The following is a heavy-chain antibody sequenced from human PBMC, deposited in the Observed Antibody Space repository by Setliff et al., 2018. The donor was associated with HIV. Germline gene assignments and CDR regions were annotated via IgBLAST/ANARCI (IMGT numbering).Heavy chain of an antibody. CDR2: IIPFVNIA. V-gene: IGHV1-69*10. Sequence: SVKVSCKASGGTLSNYAISWVRQAPGQGLEWVGGIIPFVNIAIYAQKFQGRVTMTRNTSISTAYMELSSLRSEDTAVYYCARAAVAGPWRKLDYWGQGTLVTVSS. CDR1: GGTLSNYA. D-gene: IGHD6-19*01. J-gene: IGHJ4*02. CDR3: ARAAVAGPWRKLDY.